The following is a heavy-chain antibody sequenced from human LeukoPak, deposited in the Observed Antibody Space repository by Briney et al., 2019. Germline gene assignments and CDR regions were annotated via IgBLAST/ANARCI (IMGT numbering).Heavy chain of an antibody. CDR1: GGSISSYY. D-gene: IGHD6-13*01. V-gene: IGHV4-4*07. J-gene: IGHJ5*02. CDR2: IYTCGST. CDR3: ARSGSGWYENWSDA. Sequence: PSETLCLTCTVSGGSISSYYWSWIRQPAGKGLEWIGRIYTCGSTNYNPSLKSRVTMSVDTSKNQFSLKLSSVTAADTAVYYCARSGSGWYENWSDACSQRSLVTVSS.